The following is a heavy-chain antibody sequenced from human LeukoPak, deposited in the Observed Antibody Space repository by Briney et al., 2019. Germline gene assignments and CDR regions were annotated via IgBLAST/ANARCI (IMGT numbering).Heavy chain of an antibody. D-gene: IGHD3-22*01. J-gene: IGHJ1*01. Sequence: GGSLRLSCAASGFTFSNYAMSWVRQAPGKGLEWVSAIRGSGGSTNYADSVKGRFTISRDNSKSTLYLQMNTLRAEDTAVYYCARFFDRSAYNYAIVEYFQHWGQGTLVTVSS. CDR3: ARFFDRSAYNYAIVEYFQH. V-gene: IGHV3-23*01. CDR1: GFTFSNYA. CDR2: IRGSGGST.